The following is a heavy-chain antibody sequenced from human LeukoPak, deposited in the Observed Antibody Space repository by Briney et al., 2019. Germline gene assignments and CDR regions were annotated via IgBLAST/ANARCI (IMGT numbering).Heavy chain of an antibody. Sequence: GGSLRLSCAASGFTFSSYAMSWVRQAPGKGLEWVSAISGGGGSTYYADSVKGRFTISRDNSKNTLYLQMNSLRAEDPAVYYCEYSSSSIFDYWGQGTLVTVSS. CDR1: GFTFSSYA. CDR2: ISGGGGST. D-gene: IGHD6-6*01. CDR3: EYSSSSIFDY. V-gene: IGHV3-23*01. J-gene: IGHJ4*02.